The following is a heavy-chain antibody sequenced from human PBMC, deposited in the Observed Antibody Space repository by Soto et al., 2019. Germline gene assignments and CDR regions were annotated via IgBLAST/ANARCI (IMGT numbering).Heavy chain of an antibody. CDR2: INHSGST. V-gene: IGHV4-34*01. CDR3: ARAVDWSPPRGYFDY. D-gene: IGHD3-9*01. CDR1: GGSFSGYY. J-gene: IGHJ4*02. Sequence: QVQLQQWGAGLLKPSETLSLTCAVYGGSFSGYYWSWIRQPPGKGLEWIGEINHSGSTNYNTSLKSRVTISVDTSKNQFSLKLSSVTAADTAVYYCARAVDWSPPRGYFDYWGQGTLVTVSS.